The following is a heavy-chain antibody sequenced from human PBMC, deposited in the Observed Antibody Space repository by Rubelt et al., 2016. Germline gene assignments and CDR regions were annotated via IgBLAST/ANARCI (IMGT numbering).Heavy chain of an antibody. J-gene: IGHJ4*02. V-gene: IGHV3-74*03. CDR3: ARALSDIAARTSGVYFDY. CDR2: INGDGSST. D-gene: IGHD6-6*01. CDR1: GFTFSTYW. Sequence: EVQLLESGGGLVQPGGSLRLSCAASGFTFSTYWMYWVRQVPGKGLLWVSRINGDGSSTTYADSVKGRFTISRANSENTLSLQMKTLRAEDTAAYYWARALSDIAARTSGVYFDYWGQGTLVTVSS.